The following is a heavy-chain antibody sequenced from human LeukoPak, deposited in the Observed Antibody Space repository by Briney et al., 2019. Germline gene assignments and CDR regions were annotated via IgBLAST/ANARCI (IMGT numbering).Heavy chain of an antibody. J-gene: IGHJ4*02. D-gene: IGHD2-2*01. CDR1: VGSISSSSYY. Sequence: PSETLSLTRTVSVGSISSSSYYWGWIRQPPGKGREWIGNIYYSVSTYYNPSPKSPVTISVDTSQNQCSLKLSSVTAADTAVYYCARGSTREVVPAFIDYGGQGTLVTVPS. CDR2: IYYSVST. CDR3: ARGSTREVVPAFIDY. V-gene: IGHV4-39*01.